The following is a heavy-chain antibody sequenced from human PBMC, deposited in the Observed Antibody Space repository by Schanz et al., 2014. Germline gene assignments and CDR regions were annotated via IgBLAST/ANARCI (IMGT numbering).Heavy chain of an antibody. Sequence: VQLQESGPRLVRPSETLSLTCTVSGGSIYNFFWTWIRQPPGKGLEWIGYSSYSGSSGYNASLESRVTISLALAKSQVSLTLTSVTAADTAVYYCARDMVENWFDSWGQGTLVTVSS. CDR2: SSYSGSS. J-gene: IGHJ5*01. D-gene: IGHD3-10*01. V-gene: IGHV4-59*12. CDR1: GGSIYNFF. CDR3: ARDMVENWFDS.